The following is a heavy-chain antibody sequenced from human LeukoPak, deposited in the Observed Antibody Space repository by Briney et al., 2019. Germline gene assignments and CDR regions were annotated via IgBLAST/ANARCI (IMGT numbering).Heavy chain of an antibody. D-gene: IGHD6-13*01. V-gene: IGHV3-23*01. CDR1: GFTFSSYA. J-gene: IGHJ4*02. CDR2: ISGSGSNT. Sequence: GGSLRLSCAASGFTFSSYAMSWVRQAPGKGLEWVSTISGSGSNTYYADSVKGRFTISRDNSKNTLYLQMNSLRAEDTAVYYCAKGPAAAGRHFDYWGQGTLASVSS. CDR3: AKGPAAAGRHFDY.